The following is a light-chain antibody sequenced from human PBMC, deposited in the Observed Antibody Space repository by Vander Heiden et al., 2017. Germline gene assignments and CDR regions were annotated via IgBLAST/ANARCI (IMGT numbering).Light chain of an antibody. CDR3: YSTDSSGNHSYV. J-gene: IGLJ1*01. Sequence: SYELSPPPSASVSPGETARITCTGDALAKKYAYWYQQKSGQAPVLVIYEDSKRPSGIPERFSGSSSGTMATLTISGAQVEDEADDYCYSTDSSGNHSYVFGTGTKVTVL. CDR2: EDS. V-gene: IGLV3-10*01. CDR1: ALAKKY.